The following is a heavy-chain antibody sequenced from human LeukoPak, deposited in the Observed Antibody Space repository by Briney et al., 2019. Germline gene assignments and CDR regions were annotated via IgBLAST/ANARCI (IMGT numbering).Heavy chain of an antibody. J-gene: IGHJ4*02. CDR1: GFTFSSYW. V-gene: IGHV3-7*01. CDR3: ARVGDSYVNRANDY. D-gene: IGHD5-18*01. Sequence: GGSLRLSCAASGFTFSSYWMSWVRQAPGKGLEWVANIKQDGSEKYYVDSVKGRFTISRDNAKNSLYLQMNSLRAEDTAVYYCARVGDSYVNRANDYWGQGTLVTVSS. CDR2: IKQDGSEK.